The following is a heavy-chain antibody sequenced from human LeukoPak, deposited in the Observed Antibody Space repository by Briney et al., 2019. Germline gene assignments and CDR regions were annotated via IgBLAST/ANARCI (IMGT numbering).Heavy chain of an antibody. J-gene: IGHJ1*01. CDR1: GYTFTSYD. CDR2: ISTYNGNT. Sequence: GASVKVSCKASGYTFTSYDINWVRQATGQGLEWMGWISTYNGNTNYAQKLQGRVTMTTDTSTSTAYMELRRLRSDDTAVYYCARDFDSSWPRGDFQHWGQGTLVTVSS. D-gene: IGHD6-13*01. V-gene: IGHV1-18*01. CDR3: ARDFDSSWPRGDFQH.